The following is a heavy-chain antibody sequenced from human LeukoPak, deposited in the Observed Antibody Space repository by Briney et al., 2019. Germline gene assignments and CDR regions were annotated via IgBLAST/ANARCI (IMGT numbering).Heavy chain of an antibody. CDR1: GFTFSSYD. Sequence: GGSLRLSCAASGFTFSSYDMNWVRQAPGKGLEWVSAIRGSGGSTYYADSVKGRFTISRDNSKNSLYLQMNSLRAEDTAVYYCARDGRAMVYYWGQGTLVTVSS. D-gene: IGHD5-18*01. V-gene: IGHV3-23*01. CDR3: ARDGRAMVYY. CDR2: IRGSGGST. J-gene: IGHJ4*02.